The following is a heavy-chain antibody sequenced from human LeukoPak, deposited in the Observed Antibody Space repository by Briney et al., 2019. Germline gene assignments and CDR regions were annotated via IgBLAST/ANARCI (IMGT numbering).Heavy chain of an antibody. Sequence: ASVKVSCKASRYTFTDYYMHWMRQAPGQGPEWMGWMNPNSGGTNYAQKFQGRVTMTRDTSITTAYMELSSLRSDDTAVYYCVTQRVAADKGFDYWGQGTLVTVSS. V-gene: IGHV1-2*02. CDR3: VTQRVAADKGFDY. D-gene: IGHD2-15*01. J-gene: IGHJ4*02. CDR1: RYTFTDYY. CDR2: MNPNSGGT.